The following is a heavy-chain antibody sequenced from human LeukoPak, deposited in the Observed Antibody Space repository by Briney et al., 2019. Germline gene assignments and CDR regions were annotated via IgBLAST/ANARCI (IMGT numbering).Heavy chain of an antibody. CDR2: IYYSGST. CDR1: GGSISSGDYY. V-gene: IGHV4-30-4*01. J-gene: IGHJ4*02. CDR3: ARSVQSTVTPKAGTFDY. Sequence: SETLSLTCTVSGGSISSGDYYWSWIRQPPGKGLEWIGYIYYSGSTYYNPSLKSRVTISVDTSKNQFSLKLGSVTAADTAVYYCARSVQSTVTPKAGTFDYWGQGTLVTVSS. D-gene: IGHD4-17*01.